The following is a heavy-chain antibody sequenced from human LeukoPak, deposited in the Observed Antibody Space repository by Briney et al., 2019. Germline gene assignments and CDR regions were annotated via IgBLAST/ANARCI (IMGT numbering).Heavy chain of an antibody. CDR3: ATYSILNAREFRY. D-gene: IGHD4-11*01. Sequence: GGSLRLSCAASGFTFSDYFMSWIRQAPGKGLEWISYIGSSGSPIYYADSVKGRFTISRDNAKNSVYLQMNSLGADDTAVYYCATYSILNAREFRYWGQGTLVTVTS. V-gene: IGHV3-11*04. CDR1: GFTFSDYF. J-gene: IGHJ1*01. CDR2: IGSSGSPI.